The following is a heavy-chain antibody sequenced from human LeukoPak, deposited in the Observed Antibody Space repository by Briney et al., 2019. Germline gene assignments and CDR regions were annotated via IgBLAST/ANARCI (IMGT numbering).Heavy chain of an antibody. Sequence: SETLSLTCTVSGGSISSGGYYWSWIRQPPGKGLEWIGYIYHSGNTYYNPSLKSRVTISVDRSKNQFSLKLSSVTAADTAVYYCASVALTSCPYVPVCRYYYMDVWGKGTTVTVSS. CDR1: GGSISSGGYY. D-gene: IGHD2-2*01. J-gene: IGHJ6*03. CDR2: IYHSGNT. CDR3: ASVALTSCPYVPVCRYYYMDV. V-gene: IGHV4-30-2*01.